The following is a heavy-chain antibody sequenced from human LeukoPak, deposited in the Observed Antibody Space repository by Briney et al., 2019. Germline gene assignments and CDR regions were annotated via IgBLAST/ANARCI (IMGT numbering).Heavy chain of an antibody. D-gene: IGHD3-22*01. CDR2: ISYDGSNK. Sequence: GRSLRLSCAASGFTFSSYGMHWVRQAPGKGLEWVAVISYDGSNKYYADSVKGRFTISRDNSKNTLYLQMNSLRAEDTAVYYCARKEYYYDSSGYYGFDYWGQGTLVTVSS. CDR1: GFTFSSYG. J-gene: IGHJ4*02. CDR3: ARKEYYYDSSGYYGFDY. V-gene: IGHV3-30*03.